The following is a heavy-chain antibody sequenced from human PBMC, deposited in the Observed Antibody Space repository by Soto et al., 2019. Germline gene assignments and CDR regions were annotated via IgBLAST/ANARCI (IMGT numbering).Heavy chain of an antibody. V-gene: IGHV3-74*01. Sequence: PGGSLRLSCAASGFTFSSYWMHWVRQAPGKGLVWVSRINSDGSSTSYADSVKGRFTISRDNAKNTLYLQMNSLRAEDTAVYYCATVDFGELSLYRDYFDYWGQGTLVTVSS. CDR2: INSDGSST. CDR1: GFTFSSYW. CDR3: ATVDFGELSLYRDYFDY. D-gene: IGHD3-16*02. J-gene: IGHJ4*02.